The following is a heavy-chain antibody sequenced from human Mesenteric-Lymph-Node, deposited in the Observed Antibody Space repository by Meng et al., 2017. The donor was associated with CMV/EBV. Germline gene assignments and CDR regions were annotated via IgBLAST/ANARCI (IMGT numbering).Heavy chain of an antibody. Sequence: SETLSLTCTVSSDTINSHWSWIRQQPGKGLEWVGHISHSGNTDYNPSLTNLVTISLDMSKKHSSLRLTSVTAADTAVYYCATWVDRAKIGNWGQGTLVTVSS. CDR1: SDTINSH. J-gene: IGHJ4*02. D-gene: IGHD1-26*01. CDR3: ATWVDRAKIGN. CDR2: ISHSGNT. V-gene: IGHV4-59*11.